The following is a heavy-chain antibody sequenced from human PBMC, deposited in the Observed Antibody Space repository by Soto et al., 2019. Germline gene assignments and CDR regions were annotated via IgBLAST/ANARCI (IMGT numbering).Heavy chain of an antibody. CDR1: GGSFSGYY. J-gene: IGHJ4*02. CDR3: ARDKLPDLFAY. D-gene: IGHD2-15*01. CDR2: INHSGSA. V-gene: IGHV4-34*01. Sequence: PSETLSLTCAVYGGSFSGYYWTWIRQPPGTGLERIGEINHSGSANYNPSLKSRVTISVDTSKNQFSLKLTSVTAADAAVYYCARDKLPDLFAYWGQGTLVIVSS.